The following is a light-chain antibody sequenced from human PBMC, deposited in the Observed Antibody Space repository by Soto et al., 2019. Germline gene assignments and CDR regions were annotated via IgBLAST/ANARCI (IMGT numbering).Light chain of an antibody. Sequence: QSLLTQPPSASGFPGQSVTISCTGTSGDVGYCDYVSWYQQHPGKAPKLVIYEVTKRPSGVPDRVSASKSGNTASLTASRLRAEDEADYYCSSYAGSNNFVFGSGTKVTVL. CDR3: SSYAGSNNFV. V-gene: IGLV2-8*01. CDR2: EVT. CDR1: SGDVGYCDY. J-gene: IGLJ1*01.